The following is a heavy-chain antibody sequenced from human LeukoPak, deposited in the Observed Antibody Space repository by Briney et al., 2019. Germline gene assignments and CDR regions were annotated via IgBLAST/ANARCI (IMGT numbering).Heavy chain of an antibody. CDR2: MYPSGSS. V-gene: IGHV4-61*02. D-gene: IGHD6-6*01. Sequence: ASETLSLTCTVSGGSISSGTYYWSWIRQPAGKGLEWIGRMYPSGSSNYNPSLKSRVTISLDTSKNQFSLNLSSVTAADTAMYYCARGESSSSALYYYYYYMDVWGKGTTVTVSS. CDR1: GGSISSGTYY. CDR3: ARGESSSSALYYYYYYMDV. J-gene: IGHJ6*03.